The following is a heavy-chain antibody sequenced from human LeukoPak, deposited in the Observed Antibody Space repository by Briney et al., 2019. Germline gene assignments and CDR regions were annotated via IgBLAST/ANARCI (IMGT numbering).Heavy chain of an antibody. D-gene: IGHD6-6*01. CDR3: AKWKYSNSGIDDY. CDR1: GFTFSSYA. V-gene: IGHV3-23*01. CDR2: ISGSGDNT. Sequence: GGSLRLSCAASGFTFSSYAMSWVRQVPGKGLEWVSVISGSGDNTYYADSVKGRFTISRDNSKNMLYLQTNSLRAEDTAVYYCAKWKYSNSGIDDYWGQGTLVTVSS. J-gene: IGHJ4*02.